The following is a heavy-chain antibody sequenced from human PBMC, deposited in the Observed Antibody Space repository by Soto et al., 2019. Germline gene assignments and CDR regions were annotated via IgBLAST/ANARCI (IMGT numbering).Heavy chain of an antibody. CDR1: GFSFSSFA. D-gene: IGHD2-2*01. CDR3: AKDTVVVPAAARGMDV. V-gene: IGHV3-23*01. Sequence: GGSLRLSCAASGFSFSSFAMNWVRQAPGKGLEWVSIISDSADSTFYADSVKGRFTISRDNSKNTLYLQMNSLRAEDTAVYYCAKDTVVVPAAARGMDVWGQGTTVTVSS. J-gene: IGHJ6*02. CDR2: ISDSADST.